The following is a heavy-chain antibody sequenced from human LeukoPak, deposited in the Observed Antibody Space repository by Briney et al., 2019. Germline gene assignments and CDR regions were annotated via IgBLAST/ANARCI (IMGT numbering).Heavy chain of an antibody. V-gene: IGHV4-39*01. J-gene: IGHJ4*02. D-gene: IGHD3-3*01. Sequence: SETLSLTCTVSGGSISGSCCYWGWIRQPPGKGLEWIGSIYYSGSTHHNPSLKSRVTISVDTSKNQFSLKLSSVTAADTAVYYCARHDVTIFGVVSATHFDYWGQGTLVTVSS. CDR1: GGSISGSCCY. CDR2: IYYSGST. CDR3: ARHDVTIFGVVSATHFDY.